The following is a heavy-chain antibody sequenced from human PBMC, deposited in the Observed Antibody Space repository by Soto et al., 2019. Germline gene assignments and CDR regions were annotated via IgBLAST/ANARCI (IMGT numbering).Heavy chain of an antibody. Sequence: GGSLRLSCAASGFTFSSYGMHWVRQAPGKGLEWVAVISYDGSHEHYADSVKGRFTISRDNSKNTLYLQMNSLRAEDTAVYYCAKQWTPHSSGWPDDFDSWGQGTMVNVSS. J-gene: IGHJ3*02. CDR2: ISYDGSHE. D-gene: IGHD6-19*01. CDR1: GFTFSSYG. CDR3: AKQWTPHSSGWPDDFDS. V-gene: IGHV3-30*18.